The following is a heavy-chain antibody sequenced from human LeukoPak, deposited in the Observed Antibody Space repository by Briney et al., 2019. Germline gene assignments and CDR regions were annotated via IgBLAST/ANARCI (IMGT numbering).Heavy chain of an antibody. CDR2: ITTSGGST. D-gene: IGHD3-10*01. CDR3: AKDHYVSGRYDAFDI. V-gene: IGHV3-23*01. J-gene: IGHJ3*02. Sequence: GGSLRPSCAASGFTFSSYAVSWVRQAPGEGLEWVSSITTSGGSTYYADSVKGRFTISRDNAKNTLYLQMNSLRAEDTAVYYCAKDHYVSGRYDAFDIWGQGTMVTVSS. CDR1: GFTFSSYA.